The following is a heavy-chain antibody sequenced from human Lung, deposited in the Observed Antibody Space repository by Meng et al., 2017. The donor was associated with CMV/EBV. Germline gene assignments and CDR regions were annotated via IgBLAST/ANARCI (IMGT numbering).Heavy chain of an antibody. D-gene: IGHD3-10*01. J-gene: IGHJ1*01. V-gene: IGHV4-4*02. Sequence: VQLRESRPALVTPSETLSLTCAVAGDSITNHNWWAWVRQPPGKGLEWIGEIPHRGSSAYNPSLKSRVSMSIDKSKNQFSLKLTSVTAADTAVYHCLRRSGGSVWGQGTLVTVSS. CDR2: IPHRGSS. CDR3: LRRSGGSV. CDR1: GDSITNHNW.